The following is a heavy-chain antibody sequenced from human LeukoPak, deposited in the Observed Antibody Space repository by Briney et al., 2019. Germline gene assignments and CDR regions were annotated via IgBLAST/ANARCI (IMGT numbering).Heavy chain of an antibody. J-gene: IGHJ3*02. D-gene: IGHD4-17*01. CDR3: ARDLVTVTKGFDI. V-gene: IGHV4-59*11. CDR2: ISYIGST. Sequence: TSETLSLTCAVSDDSFSSHYWTWIRQPPGKGPEWIGYISYIGSTNYNPSLKSRVTISIDTSKNQFSLQLTSVTAADTAVYYCARDLVTVTKGFDIWGQGTMVSVSS. CDR1: DDSFSSHY.